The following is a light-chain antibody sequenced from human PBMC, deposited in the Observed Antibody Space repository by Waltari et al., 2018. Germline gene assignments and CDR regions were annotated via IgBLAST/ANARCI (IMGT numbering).Light chain of an antibody. V-gene: IGKV3-20*01. CDR1: QAVSRNY. CDR3: LQYGNSPRT. Sequence: DIALTHFPGTLSLSPGESATLPCKASQAVSRNYFAWYQHKPGQPPGRLIYGASTRAAGIPDRFSRSGSGTDFTLTISILETENCAVYYWLQYGNSPRTFGLGTKVKIK. J-gene: IGKJ1*01. CDR2: GAS.